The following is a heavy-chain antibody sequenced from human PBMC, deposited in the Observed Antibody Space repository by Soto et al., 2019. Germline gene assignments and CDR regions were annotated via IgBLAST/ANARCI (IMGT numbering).Heavy chain of an antibody. D-gene: IGHD2-15*01. CDR1: GFTFSSYG. V-gene: IGHV3-30*18. CDR2: ISYDGSNQ. J-gene: IGHJ4*02. Sequence: QVQLVESGGGVVQPGRSLRLSCEASGFTFSSYGMHWVRQAPGKGLEWVAVISYDGSNQYYADSVKGRFTISRDNSKNTLYLQMNSLRAEDTAVYYCAKGGGCSWWVFGALFEFWGQGTLVNV. CDR3: AKGGGCSWWVFGALFEF.